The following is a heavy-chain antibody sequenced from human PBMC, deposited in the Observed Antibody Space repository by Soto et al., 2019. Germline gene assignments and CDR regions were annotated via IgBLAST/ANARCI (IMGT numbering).Heavy chain of an antibody. Sequence: GESLKISCKGSGYSFTSYWIGWVRQMPGKGLEWMGIIYPGDSDTRYSPSFQGQVTISADKSISTAYLQWSSLKASDTAMYYCARPYSNLVYSYGAPRNPVVYWGQGTLVTVSS. J-gene: IGHJ4*02. V-gene: IGHV5-51*01. CDR3: ARPYSNLVYSYGAPRNPVVY. CDR1: GYSFTSYW. D-gene: IGHD5-18*01. CDR2: IYPGDSDT.